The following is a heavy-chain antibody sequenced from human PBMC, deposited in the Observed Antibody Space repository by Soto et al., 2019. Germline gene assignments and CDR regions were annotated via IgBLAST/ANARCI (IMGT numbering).Heavy chain of an antibody. V-gene: IGHV2-5*02. CDR1: GFSLSTSGVG. Sequence: QITLKESGPTLVKLTQTLTLTCTFSGFSLSTSGVGVGWIRQPPGKALKWLALIYWDDDKRYSPSLKSRLTIFKDTSKNQVVLTMTNIDAVDTATYYCALVGYCISFSCSNWFEPWGQGTLVTVAS. CDR2: IYWDDDK. J-gene: IGHJ5*02. D-gene: IGHD2-2*01. CDR3: ALVGYCISFSCSNWFEP.